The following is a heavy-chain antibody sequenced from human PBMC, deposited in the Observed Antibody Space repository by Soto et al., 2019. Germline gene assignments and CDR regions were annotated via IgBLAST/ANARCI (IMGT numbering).Heavy chain of an antibody. D-gene: IGHD4-17*01. Sequence: GGSLRLSCAASGFTFSTYSMSWVRQAPGKGLEWVSCISSSDSYIYYADSVKGRFTISRDSAKNSLYLQMNSLRAEDTAVYYCARKHDYSYYFDYWGQGALITVAS. J-gene: IGHJ4*02. CDR3: ARKHDYSYYFDY. CDR2: ISSSDSYI. CDR1: GFTFSTYS. V-gene: IGHV3-21*01.